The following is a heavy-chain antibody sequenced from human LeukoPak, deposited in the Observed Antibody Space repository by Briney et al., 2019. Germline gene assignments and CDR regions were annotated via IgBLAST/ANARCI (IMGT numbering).Heavy chain of an antibody. J-gene: IGHJ2*01. CDR1: GFTFDDYG. Sequence: QPGGSLRLSCAASGFTFDDYGMSWVRQAPGKGLEWVSGINWNGGSTGYADSVKGRFTISRDNAKNSLYLQMNSLRAEDTALYHCARRGQNWYFDLWGRGTLVTVSS. V-gene: IGHV3-20*01. CDR3: ARRGQNWYFDL. CDR2: INWNGGST. D-gene: IGHD3-16*01.